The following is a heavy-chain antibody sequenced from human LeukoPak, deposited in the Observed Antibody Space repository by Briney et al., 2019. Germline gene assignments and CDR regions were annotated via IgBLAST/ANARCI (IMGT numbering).Heavy chain of an antibody. Sequence: ASVKVSCKASGYTFTGYYMHWVRQAPGQGLEWMGWINPNSGGTNYAQKFQGRVTMTSDTSISTAYMELSRLRSDDTAVYYCARSYYGSGDFDYWGQGTLVTVSS. CDR1: GYTFTGYY. CDR2: INPNSGGT. CDR3: ARSYYGSGDFDY. J-gene: IGHJ4*02. V-gene: IGHV1-2*02. D-gene: IGHD3-10*01.